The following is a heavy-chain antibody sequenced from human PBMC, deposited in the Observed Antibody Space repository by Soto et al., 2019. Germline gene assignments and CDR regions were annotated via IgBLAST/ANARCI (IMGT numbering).Heavy chain of an antibody. J-gene: IGHJ4*02. CDR2: IYYSGST. Sequence: SETLSLTCTVSGGSISSHYWGWIRQPPGKGLEWIGSIYYSGSTYYNPSLQSRVAISVDTSKNQFSLKLKSATAADTAIYYCARRTVNIRTFYSGLKTHCFEYWGQGAPVTVSS. CDR3: ARRTVNIRTFYSGLKTHCFEY. D-gene: IGHD6-19*01. CDR1: GGSISSHY. V-gene: IGHV4-39*01.